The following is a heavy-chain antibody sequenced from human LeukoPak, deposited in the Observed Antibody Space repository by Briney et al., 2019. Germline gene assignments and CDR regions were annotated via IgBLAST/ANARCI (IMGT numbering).Heavy chain of an antibody. CDR1: GFTFSSYS. Sequence: GGSLRLSCAASGFTFSSYSMNWVRQAPGKGLEWVSSISSSSSYIYYADSVRGRFTISRDNAKNSLYLQMNSLRAEDTAVYYCARDSIAAAGPGGFDYWGQGTLVTVSS. CDR2: ISSSSSYI. J-gene: IGHJ4*02. CDR3: ARDSIAAAGPGGFDY. V-gene: IGHV3-21*01. D-gene: IGHD6-13*01.